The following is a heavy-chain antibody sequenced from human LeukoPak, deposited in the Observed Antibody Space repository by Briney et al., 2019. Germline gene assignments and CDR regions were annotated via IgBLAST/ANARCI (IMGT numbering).Heavy chain of an antibody. J-gene: IGHJ4*02. D-gene: IGHD1-26*01. CDR3: ARSPTVGATSSY. CDR1: GGTFSSYA. CDR2: IIPIFGTA. Sequence: SVKVSCKASGGTFSSYAISWVRQAPGQGLEWMGGIIPIFGTANYAQKFQGRVTITADESTSTAYMELSSLRSEDTAVYYCARSPTVGATSSYWGQGTLVTVSS. V-gene: IGHV1-69*13.